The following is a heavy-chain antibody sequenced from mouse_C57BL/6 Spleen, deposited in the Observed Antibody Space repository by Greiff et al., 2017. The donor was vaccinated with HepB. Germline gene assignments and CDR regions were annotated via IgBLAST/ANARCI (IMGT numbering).Heavy chain of an antibody. CDR3: ATDWEEGDY. V-gene: IGHV3-6*01. CDR1: GYSITSGYY. J-gene: IGHJ2*01. Sequence: EVQLVESGPGLVKPSQSLSLTCSVTGYSITSGYYWNWIRQFPGNKLEWMGYISYDGSNNYNPSLKNRISITRDTSKNQFFLKLNSVTTEDTATYYCATDWEEGDYWGQGTTLTVSS. D-gene: IGHD4-1*01. CDR2: ISYDGSN.